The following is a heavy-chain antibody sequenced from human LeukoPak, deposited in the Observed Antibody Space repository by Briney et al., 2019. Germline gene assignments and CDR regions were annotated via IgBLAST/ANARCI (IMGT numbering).Heavy chain of an antibody. V-gene: IGHV3-48*03. CDR2: ISSGGTSI. CDR3: ARGEGSNGPNC. D-gene: IGHD2-8*01. Sequence: GGSLRLSCAASGFTFSSYEMNWVRQAPGKGLEWISYISSGGTSIFYADSVKGPSTTSRDTARNSLYLQMSRRRAEDPAVNYCARGEGSNGPNCWGQGTLVTVSS. J-gene: IGHJ4*02. CDR1: GFTFSSYE.